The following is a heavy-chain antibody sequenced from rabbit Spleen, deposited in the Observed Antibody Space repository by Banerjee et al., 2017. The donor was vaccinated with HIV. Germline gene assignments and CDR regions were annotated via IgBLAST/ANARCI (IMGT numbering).Heavy chain of an antibody. CDR3: ARDTSSSFSSYGMDL. CDR2: IYLGSSGST. CDR1: GFSFSSIYW. J-gene: IGHJ6*01. Sequence: QEQLEESGGDLVKPEGSLTLTCTASGFSFSSIYWICCVRQAPGKVLEWIACIYLGSSGSTAYASWAKGRFTISKTSSTTVTLQMTSLTAADTATYFCARDTSSSFSSYGMDLWGPGPLVTVS. V-gene: IGHV1S45*01. D-gene: IGHD1-1*01.